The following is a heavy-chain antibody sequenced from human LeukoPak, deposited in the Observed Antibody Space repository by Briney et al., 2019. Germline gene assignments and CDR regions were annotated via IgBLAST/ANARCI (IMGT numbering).Heavy chain of an antibody. J-gene: IGHJ4*02. D-gene: IGHD1-14*01. CDR2: INQDGSEN. CDR1: GFTLGVYW. V-gene: IGHV3-7*01. CDR3: ARNSESLTHPKY. Sequence: PGGSLRLSCAASGFTLGVYWMTWVRQAPGKGLEWVANINQDGSENHYLSSVEGRFTFSSNNPRNSLSLQMSSLRAEDTAIYYCARNSESLTHPKYWGQGTLVTVSS.